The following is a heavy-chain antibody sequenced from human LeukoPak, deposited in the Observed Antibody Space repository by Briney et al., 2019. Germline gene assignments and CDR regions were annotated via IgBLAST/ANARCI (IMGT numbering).Heavy chain of an antibody. V-gene: IGHV4-30-2*01. D-gene: IGHD3-10*01. J-gene: IGHJ4*02. Sequence: PSETLSLTCTVSGGSISSSSYYWSWIRQPPGKGLEWIGYIYHSGSTYYNPSLKSRVTISVDRSKNQFSLKLSSVTAADTAVYYCARSAALWFVDYWGQGTLVTVSS. CDR1: GGSISSSSYY. CDR2: IYHSGST. CDR3: ARSAALWFVDY.